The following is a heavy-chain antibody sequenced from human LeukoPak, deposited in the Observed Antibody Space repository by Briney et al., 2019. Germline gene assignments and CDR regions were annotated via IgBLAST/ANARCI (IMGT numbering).Heavy chain of an antibody. CDR2: ISAYNGNT. D-gene: IGHD4-4*01. V-gene: IGHV1-18*01. J-gene: IGHJ3*02. CDR1: AYTFISYG. CDR3: ARDLRYLDYSGNWDDTFDI. Sequence: ASVKVSCTASAYTFISYGISWVRQAPGQGLERMGWISAYNGNTNYAQKLQGRATMTTDTSTSTAYMELRSLKSDDTAVYYCARDLRYLDYSGNWDDTFDIWGQGTMVTVSS.